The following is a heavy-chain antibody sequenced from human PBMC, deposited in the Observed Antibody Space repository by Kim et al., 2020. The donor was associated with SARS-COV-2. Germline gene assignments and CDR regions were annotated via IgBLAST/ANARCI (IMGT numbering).Heavy chain of an antibody. J-gene: IGHJ4*02. Sequence: ISDADTLRGRVTSARKNNKNSLFLRMSSLRAEDTAVYYCARGPNYSPFDYWGQGTLVTVSS. CDR2: I. D-gene: IGHD4-4*01. V-gene: IGHV3-48*03. CDR3: ARGPNYSPFDY.